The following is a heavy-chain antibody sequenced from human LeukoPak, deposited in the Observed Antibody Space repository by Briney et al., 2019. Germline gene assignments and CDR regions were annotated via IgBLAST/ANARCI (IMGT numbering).Heavy chain of an antibody. V-gene: IGHV1-8*01. CDR1: GYTFTSYD. CDR2: MNPNSGNT. D-gene: IGHD6-13*01. Sequence: ASVKVSCKASGYTFTSYDINWVRQATGQGLEWMGWMNPNSGNTGYAQKFQGRVTITRNTSISTAYMELSSLRSEDTAVYYCARTRIAAAGGDYWGQGTLVTVSS. CDR3: ARTRIAAAGGDY. J-gene: IGHJ4*02.